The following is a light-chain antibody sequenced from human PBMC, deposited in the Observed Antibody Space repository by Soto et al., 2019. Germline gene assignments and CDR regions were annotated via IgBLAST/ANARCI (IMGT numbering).Light chain of an antibody. CDR1: SSDVGYYNY. V-gene: IGLV2-14*01. CDR2: DVS. J-gene: IGLJ2*01. Sequence: QSVLTQPASVSGSPGQSITISCTGTSSDVGYYNYVSRYQQHPGKAPNLMIYDVSNRPSGVSNRFSGSKSGNTASLTISGLQAEDEADYYCSSQGTSSTLVFGGGTKLTVL. CDR3: SSQGTSSTLV.